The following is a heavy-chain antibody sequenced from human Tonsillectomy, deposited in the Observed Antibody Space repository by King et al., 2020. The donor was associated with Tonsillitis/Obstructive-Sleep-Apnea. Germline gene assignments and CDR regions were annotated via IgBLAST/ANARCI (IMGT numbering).Heavy chain of an antibody. CDR3: ASTGGDDDVFYYYYYMDV. Sequence: VQLVESGGGLVKPGGSLRLSCAASGFTFSDYYMSWICQAPGKGLEWVSYISSSGSTIYYTDSVKGRFTISRDNAKNSLYLQMNSLRAEDTAVYYCASTGGDDDVFYYYYYMDVGGKGTTVTVSS. CDR1: GFTFSDYY. J-gene: IGHJ6*03. V-gene: IGHV3-11*01. D-gene: IGHD3-16*01. CDR2: ISSSGSTI.